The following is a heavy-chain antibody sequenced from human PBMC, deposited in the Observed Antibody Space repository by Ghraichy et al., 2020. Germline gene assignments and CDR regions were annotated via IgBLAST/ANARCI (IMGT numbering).Heavy chain of an antibody. CDR3: GILVDIVVVPPAIDAFDI. CDR1: GYTFTDYY. Sequence: ASVKVSCKASGYTFTDYYMHWVRQAPGQGLEWMGWINPNSGGTKYAQKFQGRVTMTRDTSISTAYMELSRLRSDDTAVYHCGILVDIVVVPPAIDAFDIWGPGTMVTVSS. D-gene: IGHD2-2*02. V-gene: IGHV1-2*02. J-gene: IGHJ3*02. CDR2: INPNSGGT.